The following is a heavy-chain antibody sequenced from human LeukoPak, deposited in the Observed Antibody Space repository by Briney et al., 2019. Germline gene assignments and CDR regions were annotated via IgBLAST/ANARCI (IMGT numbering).Heavy chain of an antibody. J-gene: IGHJ6*03. Sequence: SETLSLTCTVSGGSISSTTDYWGWIRQPPGKGLEWIGTIYHSGSTFYNPSLKSRVTISVDTSKNQFSLNLTSVTAADTAVYYCARALYSSSWYPRMLYYYYMDVWGKGTTVTVSS. CDR2: IYHSGST. CDR1: GGSISSTTDY. V-gene: IGHV4-39*01. CDR3: ARALYSSSWYPRMLYYYYMDV. D-gene: IGHD6-13*01.